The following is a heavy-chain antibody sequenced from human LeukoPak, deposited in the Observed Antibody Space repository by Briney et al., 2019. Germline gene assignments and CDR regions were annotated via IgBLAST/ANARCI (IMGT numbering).Heavy chain of an antibody. CDR1: GGSFSGYY. CDR2: INHSGST. CDR3: ARQGIYIAAAGLADY. Sequence: PSETLSLTCAVYGGSFSGYYWSWIRQPPGKGLEWIGEINHSGSTNYNPSLKSRVTISVDTSKNQFSLKLSSVTAADTAVYYCARQGIYIAAAGLADYWGQGTLVTVSS. V-gene: IGHV4-34*01. J-gene: IGHJ4*02. D-gene: IGHD6-13*01.